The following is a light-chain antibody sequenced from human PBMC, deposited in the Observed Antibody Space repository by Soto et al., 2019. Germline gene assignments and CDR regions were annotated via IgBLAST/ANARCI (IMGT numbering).Light chain of an antibody. CDR2: SSS. CDR1: SSNIGSKA. CDR3: AAWDDSLKGVV. J-gene: IGLJ2*01. V-gene: IGLV1-44*01. Sequence: QSVRTQPPSASGTPGQRVTISCSGSSSNIGSKAVNWYQHLPGTAPKLLIYSSSQRPSGVPDRFSGSKSGTSASLAISGLQSEDEADYYCAAWDDSLKGVVFGGGTKVTVL.